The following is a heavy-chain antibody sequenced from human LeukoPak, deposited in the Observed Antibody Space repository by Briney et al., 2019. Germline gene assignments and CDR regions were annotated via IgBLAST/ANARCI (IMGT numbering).Heavy chain of an antibody. Sequence: TGGSLRLSCAASGFTFSSYSMNWVRQAPGKGLEWVSSISSSSSYIYYADSVKGRFTISRDNAKNSLYLQMNSLRAEDTAVYYCARLADYDILTGIWGKGTTVTISS. V-gene: IGHV3-21*01. CDR2: ISSSSSYI. J-gene: IGHJ6*04. D-gene: IGHD3-9*01. CDR3: ARLADYDILTGI. CDR1: GFTFSSYS.